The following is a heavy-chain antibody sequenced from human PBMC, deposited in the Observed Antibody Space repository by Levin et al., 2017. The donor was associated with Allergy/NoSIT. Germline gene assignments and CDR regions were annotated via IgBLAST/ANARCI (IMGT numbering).Heavy chain of an antibody. J-gene: IGHJ3*02. CDR3: ARLKDLQPPDAFDI. CDR2: INPNSGGT. Sequence: ASVKVSCKASGYTFTGYYMHWVRQAPGQGLEWMGRINPNSGGTNYAQKFQGRVTMTRDTSISTAYMELSRLRSDDTAVYYCARLKDLQPPDAFDIWGQGTMVTVSS. CDR1: GYTFTGYY. D-gene: IGHD5-18*01. V-gene: IGHV1-2*06.